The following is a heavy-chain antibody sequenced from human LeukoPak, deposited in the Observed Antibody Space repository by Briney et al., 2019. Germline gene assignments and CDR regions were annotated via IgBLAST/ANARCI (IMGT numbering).Heavy chain of an antibody. Sequence: AGGSLRLSCAASGFTVSSNYMSWVRQAPGKGLEWVSVIYSGGSTYYADSVKGRFTISGDNSKNTLYLQMNSLRAEDTAVYYCARETTIFGVVIDYWGQGTLVTVSS. CDR2: IYSGGST. J-gene: IGHJ4*02. D-gene: IGHD3-3*01. V-gene: IGHV3-66*02. CDR3: ARETTIFGVVIDY. CDR1: GFTVSSNY.